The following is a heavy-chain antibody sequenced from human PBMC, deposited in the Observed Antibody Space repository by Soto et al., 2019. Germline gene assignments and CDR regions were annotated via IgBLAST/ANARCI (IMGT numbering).Heavy chain of an antibody. J-gene: IGHJ4*02. Sequence: PGESLKISCEAAGYTFPNYWIGWVRQMPGTXLEWMGIIYPRDSDTRYSPSFQDQVTMSVDKSIGTAYLQWSSLKASDTAMYHCVRHSGKIESSVGPRGFDYWGQGTLVTVSS. CDR3: VRHSGKIESSVGPRGFDY. CDR2: IYPRDSDT. V-gene: IGHV5-51*01. D-gene: IGHD6-13*01. CDR1: GYTFPNYW.